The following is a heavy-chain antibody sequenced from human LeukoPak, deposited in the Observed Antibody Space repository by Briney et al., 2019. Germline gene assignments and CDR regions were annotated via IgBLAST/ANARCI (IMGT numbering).Heavy chain of an antibody. CDR2: IYPGDSDT. J-gene: IGHJ4*02. V-gene: IGHV5-51*01. D-gene: IGHD3-22*01. CDR3: ARRPVSGYYDSSGYTYYFDY. Sequence: GESLKISCKGSGYSFTSYWIGWVRQMPGKGLEWMGIIYPGDSDTRYSPSFQGQVTISADKSISTAYLQWSSLKASDTAMYYCARRPVSGYYDSSGYTYYFDYWGQGTLVTVSS. CDR1: GYSFTSYW.